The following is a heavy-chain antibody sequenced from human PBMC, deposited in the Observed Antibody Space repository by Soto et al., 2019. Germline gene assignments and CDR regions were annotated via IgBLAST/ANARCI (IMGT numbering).Heavy chain of an antibody. D-gene: IGHD3-10*01. CDR3: ARRGVLPDY. CDR1: GYTFTNYG. J-gene: IGHJ4*01. Sequence: QVQLVQSGTEVKKPGASVKVSCKASGYTFTNYGITWVRQAPGQGLEWMGWISADNGVTNYAQKLQGRVTMTTDTATSTGYMEVRNLRSDDTAVYYWARRGVLPDYCGHGTLVTVSS. CDR2: ISADNGVT. V-gene: IGHV1-18*01.